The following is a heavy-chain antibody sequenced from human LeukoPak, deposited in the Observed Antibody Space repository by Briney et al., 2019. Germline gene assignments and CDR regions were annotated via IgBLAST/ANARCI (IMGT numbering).Heavy chain of an antibody. D-gene: IGHD5-24*01. CDR2: IIPIFDTP. V-gene: IGHV1-69*01. Sequence: SVKLSCKASGGTFSSYANSWVRQAPGQGLEWMGGIIPIFDTPNYAQNFQGRVTITADESTSTAYMELSSLRSEDTAVYYCARDFVHPDGYNYHYFDYWGQGTLVTVSS. CDR3: ARDFVHPDGYNYHYFDY. CDR1: GGTFSSYA. J-gene: IGHJ4*02.